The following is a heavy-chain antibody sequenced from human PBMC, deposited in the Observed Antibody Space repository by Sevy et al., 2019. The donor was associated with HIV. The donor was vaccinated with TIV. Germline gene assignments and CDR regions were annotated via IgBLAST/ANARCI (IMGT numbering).Heavy chain of an antibody. CDR1: GYTLTKLS. V-gene: IGHV1-24*01. CDR2: FDPEDGDPEDGET. CDR3: ATTKDYYDSSGYPFDD. Sequence: ASVKFSCTVSGYTLTKLSMHWVRQAPGKGPEWLGTFDPEDGDPEDGETVYAQKFQDRVIMTDDISTDTAYMELSSLTSEDTAVYYCATTKDYYDSSGYPFDDWGQGTLVTVSS. D-gene: IGHD3-22*01. J-gene: IGHJ4*02.